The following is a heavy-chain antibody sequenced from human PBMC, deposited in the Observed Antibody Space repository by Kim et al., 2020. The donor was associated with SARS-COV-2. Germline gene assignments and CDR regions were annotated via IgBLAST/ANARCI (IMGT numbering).Heavy chain of an antibody. CDR3: AREGYYYDSSLNWYFDL. D-gene: IGHD3-22*01. J-gene: IGHJ2*01. CDR2: TRNKANSYTT. CDR1: GFTFSDHY. Sequence: GGSLRLSCAASGFTFSDHYMDWVRQAPGKGLEWVGRTRNKANSYTTEYAASVKGRFTISRDDSKNSLYLQMNSLKTEDTAVYYCAREGYYYDSSLNWYFDLWGRGTLVTVSS. V-gene: IGHV3-72*01.